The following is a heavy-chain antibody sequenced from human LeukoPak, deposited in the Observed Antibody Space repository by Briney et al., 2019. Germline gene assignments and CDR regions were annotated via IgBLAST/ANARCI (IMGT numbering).Heavy chain of an antibody. CDR2: ISSSGSTI. CDR1: GFTFSSYE. J-gene: IGHJ4*02. D-gene: IGHD3-10*01. CDR3: AREIRGSGSYYVDY. V-gene: IGHV3-48*03. Sequence: GGSLRLSCAASGFTFSSYEMNWVRQAPGKGVEWVSYISSSGSTIYYADSVKGRFTISRDNAKNSLYLQMNSLRAEDTAVYYCAREIRGSGSYYVDYWGQGTLVTVSS.